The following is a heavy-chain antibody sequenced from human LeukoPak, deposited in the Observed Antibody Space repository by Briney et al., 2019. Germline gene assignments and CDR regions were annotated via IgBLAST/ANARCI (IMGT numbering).Heavy chain of an antibody. J-gene: IGHJ4*02. D-gene: IGHD4/OR15-4a*01. CDR3: ARTDYGDDLAPYYFDY. CDR2: IIPIFGTA. V-gene: IGHV1-69*13. Sequence: GASVKVSCKASGGTFSSYAISWVRQAPGQGLEWMGGIIPIFGTANYAQKFQGRVTITADESTSTAYMELSSLRSEDTAVYYCARTDYGDDLAPYYFDYWGQGTLVTVSS. CDR1: GGTFSSYA.